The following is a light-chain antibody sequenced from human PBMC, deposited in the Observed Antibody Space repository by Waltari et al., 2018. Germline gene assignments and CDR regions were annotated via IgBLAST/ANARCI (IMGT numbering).Light chain of an antibody. V-gene: IGLV2-11*01. CDR2: DVS. Sequence: QSALTQPRSVSGSPGQSVTISCTGTSSDVGGYNYVSWYQQHPGKAPKLMIDDVSKRPAWVPDRFSGSKSGNTASLTISGLQAEDEADYYCCSYAGSYTVVFGGGTKLTVL. CDR1: SSDVGGYNY. CDR3: CSYAGSYTVV. J-gene: IGLJ2*01.